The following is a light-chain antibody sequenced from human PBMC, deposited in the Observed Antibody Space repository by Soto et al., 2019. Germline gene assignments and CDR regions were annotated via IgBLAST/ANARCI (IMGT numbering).Light chain of an antibody. V-gene: IGLV2-8*01. J-gene: IGLJ1*01. CDR2: EVS. CDR1: SSEVGGYNY. CDR3: SSYSGTNYHYV. Sequence: QSVLTQPPSASGSFGQSVTISCTGTSSEVGGYNYVSWYQQHPGKATKLMIYEVSERPSGVPDRFSGSKSGNTASLTVSGLQADDEADYYCSSYSGTNYHYVFGTGTKVTVL.